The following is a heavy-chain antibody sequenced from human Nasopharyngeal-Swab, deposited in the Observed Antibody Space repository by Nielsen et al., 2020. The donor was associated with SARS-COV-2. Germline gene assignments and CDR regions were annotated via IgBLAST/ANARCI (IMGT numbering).Heavy chain of an antibody. CDR2: ISYDGSNK. V-gene: IGHV3-30*04. Sequence: GGSLRLSCAASGFTFSSYAMHWVRQAPGKGLEWVAVISYDGSNKYYADSVKGRFTISRDNSKNTLYLQMNSLRAEDTAVYYCAKEEPVYSSGPYDYWGQGTLVTASS. J-gene: IGHJ4*02. CDR3: AKEEPVYSSGPYDY. D-gene: IGHD6-19*01. CDR1: GFTFSSYA.